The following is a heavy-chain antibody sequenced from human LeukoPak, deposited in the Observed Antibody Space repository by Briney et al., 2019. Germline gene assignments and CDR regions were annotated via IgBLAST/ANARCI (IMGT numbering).Heavy chain of an antibody. Sequence: ASVKVSCKASGYTFTSYYMHWVRQAPGQGLEWMGIINPSGGSTSYAQKFQGRVTMTRDTSTSTVYMELSSLRSEDTAVYYCARPIAVAGTGNSGAFDIWGQGTMVTVSS. V-gene: IGHV1-46*01. CDR3: ARPIAVAGTGNSGAFDI. J-gene: IGHJ3*02. CDR2: INPSGGST. CDR1: GYTFTSYY. D-gene: IGHD6-19*01.